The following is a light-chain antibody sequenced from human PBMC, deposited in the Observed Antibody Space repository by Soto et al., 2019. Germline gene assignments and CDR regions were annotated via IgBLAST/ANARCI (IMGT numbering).Light chain of an antibody. Sequence: ALTQPASVSGSPGQSITISCTGTSSDVGGYNYVSWYQQHPGKAPKLMIYDVSNRPSGVSNRFSGSKSGNTASLTISGLQAEDEADYYCSSYTSSSTPLYVFGTG. CDR2: DVS. J-gene: IGLJ1*01. CDR1: SSDVGGYNY. V-gene: IGLV2-14*01. CDR3: SSYTSSSTPLYV.